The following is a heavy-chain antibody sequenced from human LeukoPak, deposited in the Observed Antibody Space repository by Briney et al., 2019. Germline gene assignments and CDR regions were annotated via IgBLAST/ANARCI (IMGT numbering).Heavy chain of an antibody. J-gene: IGHJ5*02. CDR1: GYTFTSYD. CDR3: ARSKRIYGSGKGGFDP. Sequence: ASVKVSCKASGYTFTSYDINWVRQATGQGLEWMGWMNPNSGNTGYAQKFQGRVTMTRSTSISTAYMELSSLRSEDTAVYYCARSKRIYGSGKGGFDPWGQGTLVTVSS. V-gene: IGHV1-8*01. CDR2: MNPNSGNT. D-gene: IGHD3-10*01.